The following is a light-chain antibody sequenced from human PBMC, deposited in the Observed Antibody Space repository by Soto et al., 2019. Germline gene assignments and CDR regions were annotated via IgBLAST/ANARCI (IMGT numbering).Light chain of an antibody. Sequence: EIVLTQSPATLSLSPGERATLSCRASQSVSSYLAWYQQKAGQAPRLLIYDASTRATGIPARFSGSVSGTDFTLTISSLEPEDFAVYYCQQRSNWRWLTFGGGTKVDIK. CDR2: DAS. J-gene: IGKJ4*01. CDR3: QQRSNWRWLT. V-gene: IGKV3-11*01. CDR1: QSVSSY.